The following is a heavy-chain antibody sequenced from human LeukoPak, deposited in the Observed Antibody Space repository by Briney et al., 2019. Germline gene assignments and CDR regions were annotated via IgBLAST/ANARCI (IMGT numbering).Heavy chain of an antibody. Sequence: GGSLRLSCAASGFTFSSYAMHWVRQAPGKGLEWVAVISYDGSNKYYADSVKGRSTISRDNSKNTLYLQMNSLRAEDTAVYYCARGRGIVGAWGQGTLVTVSS. D-gene: IGHD1-26*01. CDR3: ARGRGIVGA. CDR1: GFTFSSYA. CDR2: ISYDGSNK. V-gene: IGHV3-30*04. J-gene: IGHJ5*02.